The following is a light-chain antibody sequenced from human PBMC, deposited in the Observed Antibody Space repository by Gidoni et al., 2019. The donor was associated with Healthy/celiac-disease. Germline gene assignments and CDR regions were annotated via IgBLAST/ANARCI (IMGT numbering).Light chain of an antibody. V-gene: IGKV1-39*01. J-gene: IGKJ4*01. Sequence: DIQMTQSPPSLSASVGDRVTITCRASQSISSYLNWYQQKPGKAPKLLIYAASSLQSGVPSRFSGSGSGTDFTLTISSLQPEDFATYYCQQSYSTLLTFXGXTKVEIK. CDR1: QSISSY. CDR3: QQSYSTLLT. CDR2: AAS.